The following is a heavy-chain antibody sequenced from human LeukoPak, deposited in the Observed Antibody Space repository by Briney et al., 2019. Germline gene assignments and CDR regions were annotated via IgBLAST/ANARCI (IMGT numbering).Heavy chain of an antibody. CDR2: ISGSGSTI. Sequence: GGSLRLSCAASGFTFSDYYMRWIRQAARKGLEWVSYISGSGSTIYYADSVQGRFTISRDNAKNSLYLQMNSLRAEDTAVYYCARPNVHMDVWGKGTTVTVSS. J-gene: IGHJ6*03. V-gene: IGHV3-11*04. D-gene: IGHD3-16*01. CDR1: GFTFSDYY. CDR3: ARPNVHMDV.